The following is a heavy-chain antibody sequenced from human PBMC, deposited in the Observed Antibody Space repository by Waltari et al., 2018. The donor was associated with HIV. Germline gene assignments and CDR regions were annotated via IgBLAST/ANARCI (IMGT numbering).Heavy chain of an antibody. CDR3: ASLSYGSGDRDFDY. D-gene: IGHD3-10*01. Sequence: EVQLVESGGDLVQPGGSLRLTCAASGFTFNRYWMHWVRQAPGKGLVWVLRINNDGSSTSYADSVKGRFTISRDNAKNTVYLQMNSLRAEDTAVYYCASLSYGSGDRDFDYWGQGTLVTVSS. J-gene: IGHJ4*02. CDR1: GFTFNRYW. CDR2: INNDGSST. V-gene: IGHV3-74*01.